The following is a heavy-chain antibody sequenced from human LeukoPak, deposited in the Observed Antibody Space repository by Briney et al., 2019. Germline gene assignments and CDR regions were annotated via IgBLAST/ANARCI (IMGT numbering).Heavy chain of an antibody. CDR1: GGTFSSYA. V-gene: IGHV1-69*06. Sequence: ASVKVSCKASGGTFSSYAISWVRQAPGQGLEWMGGIIPIFGTANYAQKFQGRVTITADKSTSTAYMELSSLRSEDTAVYYCARDLGGAGGMTRPDYYYYYYMDVWGKGTTVTVSS. CDR3: ARDLGGAGGMTRPDYYYYYYMDV. D-gene: IGHD1-26*01. CDR2: IIPIFGTA. J-gene: IGHJ6*03.